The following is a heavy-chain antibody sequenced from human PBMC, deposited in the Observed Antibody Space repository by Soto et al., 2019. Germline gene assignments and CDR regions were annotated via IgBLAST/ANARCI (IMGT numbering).Heavy chain of an antibody. CDR1: GFTFSSYA. Sequence: PCGSLRLSCSASGFTFSSYAMHWVRQVPGKGLEWVAVISYDGSNKYYADSVKGRFTISRDNSKNTLYLQMNSLRAEDTAVYYCARDPGLGELSLYFDYWGQGTLVTVSS. V-gene: IGHV3-30-3*01. D-gene: IGHD3-16*02. CDR3: ARDPGLGELSLYFDY. CDR2: ISYDGSNK. J-gene: IGHJ4*02.